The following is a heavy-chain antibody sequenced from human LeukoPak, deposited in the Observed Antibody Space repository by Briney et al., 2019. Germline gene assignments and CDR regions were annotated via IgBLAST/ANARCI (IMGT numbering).Heavy chain of an antibody. CDR1: GFSVNNYY. CDR2: IYRGNT. D-gene: IGHD6-13*01. Sequence: SETLSLTCTVSGFSVNNYYWSWIRQPPGKGLDWIGYIYRGNTKYNPSLKSRVTISMDTSQNQISLKLISGTAADTAVYYCAAHAAISAAGTAPFDNWGQGMLVTVSS. CDR3: AAHAAISAAGTAPFDN. V-gene: IGHV4-59*08. J-gene: IGHJ4*02.